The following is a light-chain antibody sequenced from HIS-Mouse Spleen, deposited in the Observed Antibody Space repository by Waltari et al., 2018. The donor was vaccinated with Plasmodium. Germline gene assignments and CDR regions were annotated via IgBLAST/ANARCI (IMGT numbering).Light chain of an antibody. CDR2: GAS. CDR3: QQYNNWSFT. Sequence: EIVMTQSPATLSVSPVERATLSCRASQSVSSNLAWYQQKPGQAPRLLIYGASTRATVIPARFSGSGSGTEFTLTISSLQSEDFAVYYCQQYNNWSFTFGPGTKVDIK. V-gene: IGKV3-15*01. CDR1: QSVSSN. J-gene: IGKJ3*01.